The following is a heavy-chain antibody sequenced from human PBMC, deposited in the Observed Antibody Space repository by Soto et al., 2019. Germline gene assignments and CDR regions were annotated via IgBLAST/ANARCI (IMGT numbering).Heavy chain of an antibody. CDR2: LYDVDGS. CDR1: GLTISGKKY. D-gene: IGHD1-1*01. Sequence: DVQLVESGGGLIQPGESLRLSCAAFGLTISGKKYVAWVRQAPGKGLQWVSALYDVDGSFYADSVTGRFTTSSDSSKTTVYLQMNDLRPDDTAVYYCATWHEREHAFDVWGQGTTVTISS. V-gene: IGHV3-53*01. J-gene: IGHJ3*01. CDR3: ATWHEREHAFDV.